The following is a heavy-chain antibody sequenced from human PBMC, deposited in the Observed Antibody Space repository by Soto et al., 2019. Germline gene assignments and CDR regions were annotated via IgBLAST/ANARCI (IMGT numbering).Heavy chain of an antibody. CDR1: GFTFSSYG. V-gene: IGHV3-30*18. D-gene: IGHD2-15*01. CDR3: AKEAGGGILLLNDDYYGMDV. Sequence: PGGSLRISCAASGFTFSSYGMHWVRQAPGKGLEWVAVISYDGSNKYYADSVKGRFTISRDNSKNTLYLQMNSLRAEDTAVYYCAKEAGGGILLLNDDYYGMDVWGQGTTVTVS. J-gene: IGHJ6*02. CDR2: ISYDGSNK.